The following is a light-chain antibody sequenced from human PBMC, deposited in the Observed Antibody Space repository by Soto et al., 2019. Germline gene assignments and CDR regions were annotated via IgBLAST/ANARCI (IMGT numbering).Light chain of an antibody. CDR2: EVS. Sequence: QSALTQPASVSGSPGQSITISCTGTSSDVGGYNYVSWYQQHPGKAPKLMIYEVSYRPSVVSDRFSGSKSGNTASLTISGLKAGDEAAYYCSSYTSSYTVIFGGGTKLTVL. CDR3: SSYTSSYTVI. J-gene: IGLJ2*01. CDR1: SSDVGGYNY. V-gene: IGLV2-14*01.